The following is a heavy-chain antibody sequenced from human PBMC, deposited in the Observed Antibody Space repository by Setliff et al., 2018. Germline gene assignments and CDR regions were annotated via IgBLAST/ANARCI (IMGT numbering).Heavy chain of an antibody. V-gene: IGHV4-59*08. CDR3: ARTFTGRYFDL. J-gene: IGHJ2*01. Sequence: PSETLSLTCTVSGGSISTYYWSWIRQPPGKGLEFIGYVYYSGTTNYDPSLKSRVTMSVDTSKNQFSLKLSSVSAADTAVYYCARTFTGRYFDLWGRGTLVTVSS. CDR2: VYYSGTT. CDR1: GGSISTYY.